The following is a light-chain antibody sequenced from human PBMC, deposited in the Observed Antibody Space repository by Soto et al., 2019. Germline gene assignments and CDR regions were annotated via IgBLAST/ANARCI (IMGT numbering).Light chain of an antibody. CDR3: AAWDDSLNVL. J-gene: IGLJ3*02. V-gene: IGLV1-44*01. CDR1: TSNIGSYI. CDR2: TDD. Sequence: QAVVTQPPSASGTPGQRVIISCSGSTSNIGSYIVNWYQQLPGTAPKLLIYTDDQRPSGVPDRFSGSKSGTSASLAISGLQSEDEADYFCAAWDDSLNVLFGGGTKVTVL.